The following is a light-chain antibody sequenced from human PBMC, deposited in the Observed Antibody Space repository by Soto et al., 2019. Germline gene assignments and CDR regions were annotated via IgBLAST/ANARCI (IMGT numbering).Light chain of an antibody. V-gene: IGKV3-20*01. CDR2: DAS. Sequence: EIVLTQSPGTLSLSPGDRATLSCRASQRVSNSYLAWYQQKPGQAPRLLIYDASTRAAGVPDRVTGGGSGTDFTRTISALEPEDFALYFCQQYERPPFAFGQGTRLEI. CDR3: QQYERPPFA. J-gene: IGKJ2*01. CDR1: QRVSNSY.